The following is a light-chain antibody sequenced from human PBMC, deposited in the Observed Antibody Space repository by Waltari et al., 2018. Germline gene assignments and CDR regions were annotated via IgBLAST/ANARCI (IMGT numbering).Light chain of an antibody. CDR3: SSQSSNDVVL. V-gene: IGLV2-14*01. CDR1: SNDVGVSNS. J-gene: IGLJ2*01. Sequence: QSALTQPASVSGSPGLSVTIFCAGTSNDVGVSNSVSGYQEHPGQAPRVIIYDVSDRPSGVADRFAGSKSGNTAALTISGLQAEDEADYYCSSQSSNDVVLFGGGTKLTVL. CDR2: DVS.